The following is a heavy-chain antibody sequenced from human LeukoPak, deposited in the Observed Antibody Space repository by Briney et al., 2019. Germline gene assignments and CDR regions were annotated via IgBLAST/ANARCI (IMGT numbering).Heavy chain of an antibody. CDR2: IYYSGST. CDR3: ASIDSSGYY. Sequence: SETLSLTCTVSGGSISSYYWSWIRQPPGKGLEWIGYIYYSGSTNYNPSLKSRVTISVDTSKNQFSLKLSSVTAADTAVYYCASIDSSGYYWGQGTLVTVSS. V-gene: IGHV4-59*01. CDR1: GGSISSYY. J-gene: IGHJ4*02. D-gene: IGHD3-22*01.